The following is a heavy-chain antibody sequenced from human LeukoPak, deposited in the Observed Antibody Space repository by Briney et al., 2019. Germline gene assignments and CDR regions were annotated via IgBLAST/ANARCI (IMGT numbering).Heavy chain of an antibody. J-gene: IGHJ3*02. CDR3: ARVSSDCSSTSCYVYDAFDI. Sequence: ASVKVSCKASGYTFTSYYMHWVRHAPGQGLEWMGIINPTGGSTSYAQKFQGRVSMTRDTSTSTVYMELSSLRSEDTAGYYCARVSSDCSSTSCYVYDAFDIWGQGTMVTVSS. D-gene: IGHD2-2*01. V-gene: IGHV1-46*01. CDR1: GYTFTSYY. CDR2: INPTGGST.